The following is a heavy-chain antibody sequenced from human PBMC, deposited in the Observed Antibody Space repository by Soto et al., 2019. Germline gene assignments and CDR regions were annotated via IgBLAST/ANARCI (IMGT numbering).Heavy chain of an antibody. Sequence: PGGSLRLSCAASGFTFSSYAMSWVRQAPGKGLEWVSAISGSGGSTYYADSVKGRFTISRDNSKNTLYLQMNSLRAEDTAVYYCAKRGAKNYYGSGSHYNVDYWGQGTLVTVSS. V-gene: IGHV3-23*01. CDR2: ISGSGGST. CDR3: AKRGAKNYYGSGSHYNVDY. D-gene: IGHD3-10*01. CDR1: GFTFSSYA. J-gene: IGHJ4*02.